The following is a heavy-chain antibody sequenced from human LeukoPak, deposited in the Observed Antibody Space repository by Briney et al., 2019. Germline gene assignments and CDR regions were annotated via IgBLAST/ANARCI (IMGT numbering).Heavy chain of an antibody. D-gene: IGHD1-26*01. CDR2: IYYSGST. CDR3: ARGMRLGAPKRPYYFDY. Sequence: PSETLSLTCTASGGSISSYYWSWIRQPPGKGLEWIGYIYYSGSTNYNPSLKSRVTISVDTSKNQFSLKLSSVTAADTAVYYCARGMRLGAPKRPYYFDYWGQGTLVTVSS. V-gene: IGHV4-59*08. J-gene: IGHJ4*02. CDR1: GGSISSYY.